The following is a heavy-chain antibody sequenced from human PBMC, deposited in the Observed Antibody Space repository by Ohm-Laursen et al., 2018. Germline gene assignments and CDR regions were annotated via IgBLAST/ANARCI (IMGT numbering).Heavy chain of an antibody. D-gene: IGHD6-13*01. J-gene: IGHJ4*02. CDR1: GFTFSSYS. CDR3: ARDSRSAAGIFDY. V-gene: IGHV3-21*01. Sequence: GSLRLSCAASGFTFSSYSMNWVRQAPGKGLEWVSSISSSSSYIYYADSVKGRFTISRDNAKNSLYLQMNSLRAEDTAVYYCARDSRSAAGIFDYWGQGTLVTVS. CDR2: ISSSSSYI.